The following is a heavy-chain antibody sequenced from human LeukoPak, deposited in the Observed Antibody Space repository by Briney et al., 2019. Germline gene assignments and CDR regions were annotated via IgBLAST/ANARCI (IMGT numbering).Heavy chain of an antibody. CDR3: ARGRWQLVHFGY. D-gene: IGHD6-6*01. V-gene: IGHV3-11*04. J-gene: IGHJ4*02. CDR1: GFTFSDYY. Sequence: PGGSLRLSCAASGFTFSDYYMSWIRQAPGKGLEWISYISNSGSTIYYADSVKGRFTISRDNAKNSLFLQMNSLEADDADVYYCARGRWQLVHFGYWGKGTMVTVSS. CDR2: ISNSGSTI.